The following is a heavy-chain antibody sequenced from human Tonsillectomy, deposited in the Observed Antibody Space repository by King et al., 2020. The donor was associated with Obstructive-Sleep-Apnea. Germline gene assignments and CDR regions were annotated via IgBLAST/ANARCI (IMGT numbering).Heavy chain of an antibody. D-gene: IGHD1-14*01. J-gene: IGHJ4*02. CDR3: AKGVGRK. CDR2: IWYVVSKK. V-gene: IGHV3-33*06. CDR1: GFNFSNYA. Sequence: VQLVESGGGVVQPGRSLRRSCGASGFNFSNYAMHWVRQAPGKGLEWVAVIWYVVSKKYYADSVKGQFTFSRDNSKNTLDLQMNSLGAEDTAVYYCAKGVGRKWGQGTLVTVSS.